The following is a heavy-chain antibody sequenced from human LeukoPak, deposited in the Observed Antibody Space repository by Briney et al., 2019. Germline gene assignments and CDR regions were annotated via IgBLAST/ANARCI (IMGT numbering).Heavy chain of an antibody. Sequence: GGSLRLSCAASGFTFSSYSMNWVRQAPGKGLEWVSSISSSSSYIYYADSVKGRFTISRDNAKNSLYLQMNSLRAEDTAVYYCATDGVGALPGDVFDIWGQGTMVTVSS. CDR3: ATDGVGALPGDVFDI. V-gene: IGHV3-21*04. CDR2: ISSSSSYI. D-gene: IGHD1-26*01. CDR1: GFTFSSYS. J-gene: IGHJ3*02.